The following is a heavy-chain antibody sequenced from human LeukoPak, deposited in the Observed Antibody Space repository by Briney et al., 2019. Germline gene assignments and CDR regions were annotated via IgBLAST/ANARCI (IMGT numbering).Heavy chain of an antibody. Sequence: SETLSLTCTVSGGSISSYYWSWIRQPAGKGLEWIGRIYTSGSTNYNPSLKGRVTISVDTSKNQFSLKLSSVTAADTAVYYCARGPEWPTRHVPLDYWGQGTLATVSS. CDR2: IYTSGST. D-gene: IGHD3-3*01. CDR3: ARGPEWPTRHVPLDY. V-gene: IGHV4-4*07. CDR1: GGSISSYY. J-gene: IGHJ4*02.